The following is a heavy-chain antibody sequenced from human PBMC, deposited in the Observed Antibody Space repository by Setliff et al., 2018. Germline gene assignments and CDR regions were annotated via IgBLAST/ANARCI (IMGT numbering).Heavy chain of an antibody. V-gene: IGHV1-18*01. CDR1: GYTFTSYG. D-gene: IGHD5-12*01. Sequence: GASVKVSCKASGYTFTSYGVSWVRQAPGQGLEWMGWISTYTANTKYAQRFQGRVTITTDESTSTAYMEMSSLRSEDTAVYYCARERGDIVSTTSYYYYMDVWGKGTTVTVSS. CDR3: ARERGDIVSTTSYYYYMDV. J-gene: IGHJ6*03. CDR2: ISTYTANT.